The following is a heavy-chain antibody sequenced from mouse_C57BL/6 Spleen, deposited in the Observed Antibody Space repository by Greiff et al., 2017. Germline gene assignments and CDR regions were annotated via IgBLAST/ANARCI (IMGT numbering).Heavy chain of an antibody. V-gene: IGHV1-64*01. D-gene: IGHD2-4*01. CDR3: ARYNYDYDSSWFAY. J-gene: IGHJ3*01. Sequence: QVQLQQPGAELVKPGASVKLSCKASGYTFTSYWMHWVKQRPGQGLEWIGMIHPNSGSTNYNEKFKSKATLTVDKSSSTAYMQLSSLTSEDSAVYYCARYNYDYDSSWFAYWGQGTLVTVSA. CDR2: IHPNSGST. CDR1: GYTFTSYW.